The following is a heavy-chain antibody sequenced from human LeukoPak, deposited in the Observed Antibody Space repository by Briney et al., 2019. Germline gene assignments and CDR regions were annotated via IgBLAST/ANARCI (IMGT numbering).Heavy chain of an antibody. CDR3: ATWYYYGSGAPASSGRGSLHDY. D-gene: IGHD3-10*01. CDR1: GYTLTELS. CDR2: FDPEDGET. Sequence: ASVKVSCKVSGYTLTELSMHWVRQAPGKGLEWMGGFDPEDGETIYAQKFQGRVTMTEDTSTDTAYMELSSLRSEDTAVYYCATWYYYGSGAPASSGRGSLHDYWGQGTLVTVSS. J-gene: IGHJ4*02. V-gene: IGHV1-24*01.